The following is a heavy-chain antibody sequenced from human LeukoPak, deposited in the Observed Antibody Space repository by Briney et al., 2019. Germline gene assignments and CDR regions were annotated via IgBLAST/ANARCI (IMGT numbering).Heavy chain of an antibody. V-gene: IGHV4-34*01. D-gene: IGHD3-22*01. J-gene: IGHJ4*02. Sequence: ASETLSLTCAVYGGSFSGYYWSWIRQPPGKGLEWIGEINHSGSTNYNPSLKSRVTISVDTSKNQFSLKLSSVTAADTAVYYCASSSYYYDSSGYYQFDYWGQGTLVTVSS. CDR3: ASSSYYYDSSGYYQFDY. CDR2: INHSGST. CDR1: GGSFSGYY.